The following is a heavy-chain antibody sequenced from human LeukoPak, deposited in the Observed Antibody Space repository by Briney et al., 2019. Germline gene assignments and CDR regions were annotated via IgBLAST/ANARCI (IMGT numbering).Heavy chain of an antibody. D-gene: IGHD6-6*01. V-gene: IGHV3-74*01. CDR3: ARGPNSNWSGLDF. CDR2: ISPTGSTT. J-gene: IGHJ4*02. Sequence: GGSLRSSCTASGFSFSGHWMHWARQLPGKGLVWVSRISPTGSTTSYADSVKGRFTVSRDNAKNTLYLQVNNLRAEDTAVYYCARGPNSNWSGLDFWGQGTLLTVSS. CDR1: GFSFSGHW.